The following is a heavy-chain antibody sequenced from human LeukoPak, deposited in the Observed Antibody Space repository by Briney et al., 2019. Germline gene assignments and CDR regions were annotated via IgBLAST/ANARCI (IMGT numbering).Heavy chain of an antibody. CDR1: GGSFSGYY. V-gene: IGHV4-34*01. J-gene: IGHJ6*02. CDR3: ARTPYYYYYGMDV. D-gene: IGHD2-15*01. CDR2: INHSGFT. Sequence: SETLSLTCSVYGGSFSGYYWSWIRQPPGKGLEWIGEINHSGFTNYNPFLKSRVTISVDTSKNHFSLKLSSVTAADTAVYYCARTPYYYYYGMDVWGQGTTVTVSS.